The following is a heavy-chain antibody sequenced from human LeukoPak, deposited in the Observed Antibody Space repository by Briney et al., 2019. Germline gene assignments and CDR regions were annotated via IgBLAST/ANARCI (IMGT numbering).Heavy chain of an antibody. J-gene: IGHJ4*02. CDR3: ASCGSCYSEYYFDY. CDR2: IIPIFGTA. V-gene: IGHV1-69*13. D-gene: IGHD2-15*01. CDR1: GGTXSSYA. Sequence: SVKVSCKASGGTXSSYAISWVRQAPGQGLEWMGGIIPIFGTANYAQKFQGRVTITADESTSTAYMELSSLRSEDTAVYYCASCGSCYSEYYFDYWGQGTLVTVSS.